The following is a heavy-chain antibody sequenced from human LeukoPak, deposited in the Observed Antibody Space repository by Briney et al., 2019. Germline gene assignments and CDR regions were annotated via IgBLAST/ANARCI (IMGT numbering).Heavy chain of an antibody. CDR1: GYTFTSYY. D-gene: IGHD2-15*01. CDR2: IIPIFGTA. CDR3: ARFPIYCSGGSYYGPDYCYGMDV. V-gene: IGHV1-69*13. J-gene: IGHJ6*02. Sequence: SVKVSCRASGYTFTSYYMRWVRQAPGQGLGWMGGIIPIFGTANYAQKFQGRVTITADESTSTAYMELSGLRSEDTAVYYCARFPIYCSGGSYYGPDYCYGMDVWGQGTTVTVSS.